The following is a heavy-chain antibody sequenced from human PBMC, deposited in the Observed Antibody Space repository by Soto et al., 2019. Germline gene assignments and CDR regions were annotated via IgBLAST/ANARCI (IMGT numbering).Heavy chain of an antibody. CDR3: ATPGGDILTGYYAFDI. V-gene: IGHV3-23*01. CDR1: GFTFSSYA. CDR2: ISGSGGST. J-gene: IGHJ3*02. Sequence: GGSLRLSYAASGFTFSSYAMSWVRQAPGKGLEWVSAISGSGGSTYYADSVKGRFTISRDNSKNTLYLQMNSLRAEDTAVYYCATPGGDILTGYYAFDIWGQGTMVTVSS. D-gene: IGHD3-9*01.